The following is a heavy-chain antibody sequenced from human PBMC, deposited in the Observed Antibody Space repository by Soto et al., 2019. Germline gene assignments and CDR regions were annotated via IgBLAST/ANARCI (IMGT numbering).Heavy chain of an antibody. CDR1: GFNFSDYA. D-gene: IGHD6-19*01. CDR2: ISYEGSNK. CDR3: AKDWATPVAGRFLDS. V-gene: IGHV3-30*18. Sequence: GGSVRLSCAASGFNFSDYAMHWVRQAPGKGLEWLAIISYEGSNKYSAGSVKGRFTISRDNSKNTLYLQMNSLRPEDTAVYYCAKDWATPVAGRFLDSWGQGTPVTVSS. J-gene: IGHJ4*02.